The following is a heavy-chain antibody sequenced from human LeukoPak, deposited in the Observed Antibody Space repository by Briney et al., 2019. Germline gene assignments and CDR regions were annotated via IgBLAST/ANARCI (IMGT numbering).Heavy chain of an antibody. D-gene: IGHD6-19*01. CDR3: ARDLSTVAGNAFDI. J-gene: IGHJ3*02. Sequence: ASVKVSCEASGYTFTSYGISWVRQAPGQGLEWMGWISAYNGNTNYAQKLQGRVTMTTDTSTSTAYMELRSLRSDDTAVYYCARDLSTVAGNAFDIWGQGTMVTVSS. CDR1: GYTFTSYG. CDR2: ISAYNGNT. V-gene: IGHV1-18*01.